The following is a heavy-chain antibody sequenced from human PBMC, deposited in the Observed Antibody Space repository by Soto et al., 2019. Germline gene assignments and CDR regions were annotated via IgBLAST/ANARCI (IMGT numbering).Heavy chain of an antibody. J-gene: IGHJ4*02. D-gene: IGHD3-9*01. CDR2: INHSGST. Sequence: SETLSLTCAVYGGSFSGYYWSWIRQPPGKGREWIGEINHSGSTNYNPSLKSRVTISVDTSKNQFSLKLSSVTAADTAVYYCARLSRYFDWLLSRDSTPSYFDYWGQGTLVTVSS. CDR3: ARLSRYFDWLLSRDSTPSYFDY. CDR1: GGSFSGYY. V-gene: IGHV4-34*01.